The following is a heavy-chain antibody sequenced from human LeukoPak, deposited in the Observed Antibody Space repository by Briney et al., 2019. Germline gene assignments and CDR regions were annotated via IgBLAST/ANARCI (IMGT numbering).Heavy chain of an antibody. V-gene: IGHV3-7*01. CDR2: IKQDGSEK. CDR1: GFTFSSYW. CDR3: AKPHFDD. Sequence: GGSLRLSCAASGFTFSSYWMSWVRQAPGKGLEWVANIKQDGSEKYYADSVKGRFTISRDNSKNTLYLQMNSLRAGDTAVYYCAKPHFDDWGQGTLVTVSS. J-gene: IGHJ4*02.